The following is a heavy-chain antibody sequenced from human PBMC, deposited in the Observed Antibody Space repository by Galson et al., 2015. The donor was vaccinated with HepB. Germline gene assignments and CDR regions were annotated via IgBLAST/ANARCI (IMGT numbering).Heavy chain of an antibody. V-gene: IGHV3-30*04. CDR3: ARETGSGRGRGDY. D-gene: IGHD3-10*01. CDR2: ISYDGTNT. Sequence: SLRLSCAASGFIFSDYVFHWVRQAPGKGLEWLTVISYDGTNTYYADSVKGRLTISRDNSNNTLYLQMDSMTPDDTATYYCARETGSGRGRGDYWGQGTLVTVSS. CDR1: GFIFSDYV. J-gene: IGHJ4*02.